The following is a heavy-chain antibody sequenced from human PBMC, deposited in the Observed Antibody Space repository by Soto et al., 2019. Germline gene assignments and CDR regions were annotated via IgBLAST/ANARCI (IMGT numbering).Heavy chain of an antibody. CDR1: GFTFSNYG. J-gene: IGHJ4*02. D-gene: IGHD1-26*01. CDR2: ISDDGDKR. CDR3: AKARVRIVGANSFDY. Sequence: GSLRLSCVGSGFTFSNYGIHWVRQPPGKGLEWVALISDDGDKRYYADSVRGRLIISRDNSKDTLYLQMNSLGPDDTAVYFCAKARVRIVGANSFDYWGQGTPVTVYS. V-gene: IGHV3-30*18.